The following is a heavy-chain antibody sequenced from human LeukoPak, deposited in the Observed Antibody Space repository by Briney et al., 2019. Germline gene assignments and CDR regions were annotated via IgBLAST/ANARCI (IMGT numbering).Heavy chain of an antibody. V-gene: IGHV3-43*01. CDR1: GSTFDSYT. Sequence: GGSLRLSCEASGSTFDSYTMDWVRQPPGKGLEWVSLIAWDGSFEYYADSVKGRFTISRDNSKNSLYLQMNALRPEDTAFYYCSRDIGMVVGTVLHSWGQGTLVTVSS. J-gene: IGHJ4*02. CDR3: SRDIGMVVGTVLHS. D-gene: IGHD1-7*01. CDR2: IAWDGSFE.